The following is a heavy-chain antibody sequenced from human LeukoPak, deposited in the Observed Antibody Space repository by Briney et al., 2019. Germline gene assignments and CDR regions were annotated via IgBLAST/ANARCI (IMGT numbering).Heavy chain of an antibody. V-gene: IGHV3-48*01. J-gene: IGHJ4*02. CDR2: ISSSSSTI. D-gene: IGHD1-1*01. Sequence: GGSLRLSCAAPGFTFSSYSMNWVRQAPGKGLEWVSYISSSSSTIYYADSVKGRFTISRDNAKNSLYLQMNSLRAGDTAVYYCARVAKERVGGVYYFDYWGQGTLVTVSS. CDR1: GFTFSSYS. CDR3: ARVAKERVGGVYYFDY.